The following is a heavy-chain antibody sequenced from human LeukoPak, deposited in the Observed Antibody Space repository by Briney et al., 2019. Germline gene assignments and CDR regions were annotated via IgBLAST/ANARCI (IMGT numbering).Heavy chain of an antibody. D-gene: IGHD2-21*02. V-gene: IGHV4-4*02. CDR3: ARTYCSGGDCFFSDI. CDR2: VFHAGNT. CDR1: GDSISSTNW. J-gene: IGHJ3*02. Sequence: SETLSLTCTVSGDSISSTNWWTWVRQPPGKGLEWIGEVFHAGNTNYNPSFKSRVTISVDKSKNQFSLSLSSVTGADTAVYHCARTYCSGGDCFFSDIWGQGTMVIVSS.